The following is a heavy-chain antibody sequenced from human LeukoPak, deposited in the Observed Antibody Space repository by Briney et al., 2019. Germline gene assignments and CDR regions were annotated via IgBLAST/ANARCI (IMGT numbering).Heavy chain of an antibody. V-gene: IGHV4-34*01. CDR2: ISHSGST. CDR3: ARVGPHSNRGPNWFDP. CDR1: GGSFSGYY. Sequence: PSETLSLTCAVYGGSFSGYYWSWIRQPPGKGLEWIGEISHSGSTNYNPSLKSRVTISVDTSKNQFSLKLSSVTAADTAVYYCARVGPHSNRGPNWFDPWGQGTLVTVSS. J-gene: IGHJ5*02. D-gene: IGHD2-2*01.